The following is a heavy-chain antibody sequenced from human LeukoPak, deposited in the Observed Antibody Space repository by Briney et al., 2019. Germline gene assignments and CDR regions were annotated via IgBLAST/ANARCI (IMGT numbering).Heavy chain of an antibody. Sequence: SETLSLTCTVSGGSISSYYWSWIRQPPGKGLEWIGYIYYSGSTNYNPSLKSRVTISVDTSKNQFSLKLSSVTAADTAVYYCARANWKEDAFDIWGQGTVVTVSS. CDR3: ARANWKEDAFDI. V-gene: IGHV4-59*01. D-gene: IGHD1-1*01. J-gene: IGHJ3*02. CDR1: GGSISSYY. CDR2: IYYSGST.